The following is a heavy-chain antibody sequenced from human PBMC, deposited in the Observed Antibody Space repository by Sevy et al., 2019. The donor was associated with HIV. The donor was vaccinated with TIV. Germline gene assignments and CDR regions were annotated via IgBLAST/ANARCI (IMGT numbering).Heavy chain of an antibody. CDR2: IPYDGRND. CDR1: GFTFSYFS. CDR3: ALERLSSDVAEYFQN. V-gene: IGHV3-30*04. D-gene: IGHD1-1*01. J-gene: IGHJ1*01. Sequence: GGSLRLSCAASGFTFSYFSMHWVRQAPGKGLEWVATIPYDGRNDHYADSVKGRFTIPRDNSKNALYLQMNNLRADDTAVYFCALERLSSDVAEYFQNWGQGTLVTVSS.